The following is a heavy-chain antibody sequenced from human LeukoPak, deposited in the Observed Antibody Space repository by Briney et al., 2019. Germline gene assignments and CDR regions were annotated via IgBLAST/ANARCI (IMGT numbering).Heavy chain of an antibody. Sequence: SETLSLTCAVYGGSFSGYYWSWIRQPPGKGLEWIGEINHSGSTNYNPSLKSRVTISVDTSKNQFSLKLSSVTAADTAVYYCARGVGCSGGSCYFPWFDPWGQGTLVTVSS. CDR1: GGSFSGYY. V-gene: IGHV4-34*01. CDR3: ARGVGCSGGSCYFPWFDP. J-gene: IGHJ5*02. CDR2: INHSGST. D-gene: IGHD2-15*01.